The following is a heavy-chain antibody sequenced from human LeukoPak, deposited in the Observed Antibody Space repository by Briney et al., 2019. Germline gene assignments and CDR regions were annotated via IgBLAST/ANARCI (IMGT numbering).Heavy chain of an antibody. CDR1: GGSISSFY. CDR3: ARRVDTAKIDY. V-gene: IGHV4-59*01. CDR2: IFYTGTT. J-gene: IGHJ4*01. D-gene: IGHD5-18*01. Sequence: SETLSLTCTVSGGSISSFYWSWIRQPPGKGLEWIGYIFYTGTTNYNPSLKSRVTISVDTSKNQFPLKLSSVTAADTAVYYCARRVDTAKIDYWGHGTLVTVSS.